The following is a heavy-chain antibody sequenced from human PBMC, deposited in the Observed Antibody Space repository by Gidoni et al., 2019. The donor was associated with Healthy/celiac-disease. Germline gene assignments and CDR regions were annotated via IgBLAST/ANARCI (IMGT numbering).Heavy chain of an antibody. CDR1: GFTFSNAW. CDR2: IKSKTDGGTT. Sequence: EVQLVESGGGLVKPGGSLRLSCAASGFTFSNAWMSWVRQAPGKGLEWVGRIKSKTDGGTTDYAAPVKGRFTISRDDSKNTLYLQMNSLKTEDTAVYYCTTDRGGPIWFGELFPDYWGQGTLVTVSS. CDR3: TTDRGGPIWFGELFPDY. V-gene: IGHV3-15*01. D-gene: IGHD3-10*01. J-gene: IGHJ4*02.